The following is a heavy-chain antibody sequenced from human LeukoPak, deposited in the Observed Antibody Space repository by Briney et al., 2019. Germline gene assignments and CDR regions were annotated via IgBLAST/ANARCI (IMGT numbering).Heavy chain of an antibody. CDR1: GFTFSSYS. V-gene: IGHV3-21*01. CDR2: ISSSSSYI. CDR3: ATYTIFDAFDI. D-gene: IGHD3-3*01. Sequence: GGSLRLSCAASGFTFSSYSMNWVRQAPGKGLEWVSSISSSSSYIYYADSVKGRFTISRDNAKNSLYLQTNSLRAEDTAVYYCATYTIFDAFDIWGQGTMVTVSS. J-gene: IGHJ3*02.